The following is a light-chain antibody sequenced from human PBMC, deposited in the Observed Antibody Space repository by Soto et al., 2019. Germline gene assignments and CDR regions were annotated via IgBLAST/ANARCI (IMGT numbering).Light chain of an antibody. CDR2: AAS. Sequence: DIQMTQSPSSLSASVGDRVTITCRASQSISSYLNWYQQKPGKAPQLLIYAASSLQSGVPSRFSGSGSGTDFTLTISSLQPEDFATYYCQQSYSTPPTFGGGTKWIS. J-gene: IGKJ4*01. V-gene: IGKV1-39*01. CDR1: QSISSY. CDR3: QQSYSTPPT.